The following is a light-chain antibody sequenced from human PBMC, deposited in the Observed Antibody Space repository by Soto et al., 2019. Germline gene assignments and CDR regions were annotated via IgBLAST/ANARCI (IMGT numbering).Light chain of an antibody. CDR3: SSYTSSSTLV. CDR2: DVS. CDR1: SSDVGDYNY. Sequence: QSALTQPASVSGSPGQSITISCTGTSSDVGDYNYVSWYQQHPGKAPKLMIYDVSNRPSGVSNRFSGSKSGNTAPLTISGLQAEDEADYYCSSYTSSSTLVFGTGTKVTVL. J-gene: IGLJ1*01. V-gene: IGLV2-14*03.